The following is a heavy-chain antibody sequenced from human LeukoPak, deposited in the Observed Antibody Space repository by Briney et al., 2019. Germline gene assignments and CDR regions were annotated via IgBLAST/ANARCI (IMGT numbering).Heavy chain of an antibody. CDR3: ARGNRGSYDY. J-gene: IGHJ4*02. Sequence: GESLRLSCAASGFTFSTYWMCWVRQAPGKGLVWVSLMNGDGTTTSYADSVKGRFTISRDNAKNTLYLEMNSLRAEDTAVYYCARGNRGSYDYWGQGTLVTVFS. V-gene: IGHV3-74*01. CDR2: MNGDGTTT. D-gene: IGHD3-16*01. CDR1: GFTFSTYW.